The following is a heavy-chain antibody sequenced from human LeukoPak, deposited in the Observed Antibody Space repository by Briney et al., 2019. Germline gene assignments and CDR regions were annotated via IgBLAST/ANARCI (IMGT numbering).Heavy chain of an antibody. CDR2: IYYSGNT. V-gene: IGHV4-39*01. J-gene: IGHJ4*02. Sequence: SETLSLTCTVSGGSISSSSFYWGWIRQHAGKGLDYMGIIYYSGNTYYNPSLKSRVTISVDTSKNQFSLKLSSVTAADTAVYYCARRRGGRDYFDYWGQGTLVTVSS. CDR3: ARRRGGRDYFDY. D-gene: IGHD3-3*01. CDR1: GGSISSSSFY.